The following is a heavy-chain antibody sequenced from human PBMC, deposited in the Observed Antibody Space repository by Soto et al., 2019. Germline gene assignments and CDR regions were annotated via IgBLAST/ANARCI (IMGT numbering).Heavy chain of an antibody. CDR1: GYSFNRYW. V-gene: IGHV5-10-1*01. CDR3: ERQGFGEASAMDV. D-gene: IGHD3-10*01. CDR2: IDPSDSYT. J-gene: IGHJ6*02. Sequence: XESLKIPCTGCGYSFNRYWIRWVRQMPGKGLEWMGRIDPSDSYTNYSPSFQGHVTISADKSISTAYLQWSSLKASDTAMYYCERQGFGEASAMDVWGQGTTVTVSS.